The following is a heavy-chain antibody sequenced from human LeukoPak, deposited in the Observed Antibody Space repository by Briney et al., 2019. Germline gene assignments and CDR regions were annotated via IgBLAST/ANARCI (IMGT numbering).Heavy chain of an antibody. V-gene: IGHV5-51*01. CDR3: AILGVGSDGYFKY. J-gene: IGHJ4*02. D-gene: IGHD2-2*03. CDR1: EYNFPSYW. CDR2: IYPGDSDV. Sequence: GESLKISCEGSEYNFPSYWIGWVRQMSGKVLEWVGIIYPGDSDVRYSPSFEGQVTISADKSINTAYLQWSSLRASDTAMYFCAILGVGSDGYFKYWGQGTLVTVSS.